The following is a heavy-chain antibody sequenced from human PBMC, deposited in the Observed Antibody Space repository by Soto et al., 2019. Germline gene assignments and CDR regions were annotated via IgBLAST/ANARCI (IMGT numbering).Heavy chain of an antibody. V-gene: IGHV1-69*01. Sequence: QGQLVQSGAEVRKPGSSVKVSCKASGGTFSRHALSWVRQAPGQGLAWMGGIIPIFGTANHAQKFQGRVTIIADDTTSTVYMELSSLRSEDTAMYYCARGWGYDSNDYYYAYWGQGTLVIVSS. J-gene: IGHJ4*02. D-gene: IGHD3-22*01. CDR3: ARGWGYDSNDYYYAY. CDR2: IIPIFGTA. CDR1: GGTFSRHA.